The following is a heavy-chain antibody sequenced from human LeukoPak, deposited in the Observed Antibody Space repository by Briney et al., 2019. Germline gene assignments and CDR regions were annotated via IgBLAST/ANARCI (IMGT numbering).Heavy chain of an antibody. CDR2: ISGSGGST. J-gene: IGHJ4*02. Sequence: GGSLRLSCAASGFTFSSYSMTWVRQAPGKGLEWVSAISGSGGSTYYADSVKGRFTISRDNSKNTLYLQMNSLRAEDTAVYYCAKSPVTSIAARYFDYWGQGTLVTVSS. CDR1: GFTFSSYS. V-gene: IGHV3-23*01. CDR3: AKSPVTSIAARYFDY. D-gene: IGHD6-6*01.